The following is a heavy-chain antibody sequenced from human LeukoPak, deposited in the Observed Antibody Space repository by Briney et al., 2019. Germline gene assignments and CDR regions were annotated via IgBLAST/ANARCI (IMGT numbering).Heavy chain of an antibody. CDR3: ARAGYDWNYDH. Sequence: SETLSLTCTVSGYYISSGYYWGWIWQPPGKGLEWIGNIDHSGSTYYNPSLKSRVTISADTSKNQFSLKLSSVTAADTAVYYCARAGYDWNYDHWGQVTLVTVSS. D-gene: IGHD5-12*01. CDR1: GYYISSGYY. J-gene: IGHJ4*02. CDR2: IDHSGST. V-gene: IGHV4-38-2*02.